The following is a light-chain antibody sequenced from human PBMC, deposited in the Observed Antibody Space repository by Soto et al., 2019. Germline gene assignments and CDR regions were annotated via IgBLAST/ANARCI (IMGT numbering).Light chain of an antibody. CDR2: DVS. CDR3: GSYSSSRTIYV. Sequence: QSALTQPASVSGSPGQSITISCTGTSSDVGGSNYVSWYQQHPGKAPKLMIYDVSNRPSGVSNRFSGSKSGNTASLTISGLQAEDEADYYCGSYSSSRTIYVFGTGTKLTVL. V-gene: IGLV2-14*03. J-gene: IGLJ1*01. CDR1: SSDVGGSNY.